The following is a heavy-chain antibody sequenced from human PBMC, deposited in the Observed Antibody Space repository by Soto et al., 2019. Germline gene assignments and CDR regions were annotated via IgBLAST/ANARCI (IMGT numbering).Heavy chain of an antibody. CDR2: IINSRTT. J-gene: IGHJ4*02. V-gene: IGHV4-34*12. D-gene: IGHD4-17*01. CDR1: GESFNGYY. CDR3: ARDDPVTRTIDY. Sequence: QVQLHQWGAGLLKPSETLSLTCVVYGESFNGYYWSWIRQPPGQGLEWIGGIINSRTTNYNPSLKSRVTMSVDTSKNQFSLNLKSVTAADTAVYYCARDDPVTRTIDYWGQGTLVTVSS.